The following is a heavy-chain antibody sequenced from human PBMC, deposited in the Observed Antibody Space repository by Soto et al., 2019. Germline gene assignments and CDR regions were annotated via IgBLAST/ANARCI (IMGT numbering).Heavy chain of an antibody. J-gene: IGHJ6*02. Sequence: GGSLRLSCAASGFTFSDYYMSWIRQAPGKGLEWVSYISSSSSYTNYADSVKGRFTISRDNAKNSLYPQMNSLRAEDTAVYYCARDYYDFWSGYYYYYGMDVWGQGTTVTVSS. CDR3: ARDYYDFWSGYYYYYGMDV. D-gene: IGHD3-3*01. V-gene: IGHV3-11*06. CDR1: GFTFSDYY. CDR2: ISSSSSYT.